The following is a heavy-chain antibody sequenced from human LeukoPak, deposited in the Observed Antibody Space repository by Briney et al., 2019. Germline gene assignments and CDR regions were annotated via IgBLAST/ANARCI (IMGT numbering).Heavy chain of an antibody. CDR2: IYHSGST. Sequence: PSETLSLTCAVSGGSISSGGYSWSWIRQPPGKGLEWIGYIYHSGSTYYNPSLKSRVTISVDRSKNQFSLKLSSVTAADTAVYYRARGDTTFDWYLDLWGRGTLVTVSS. D-gene: IGHD1-14*01. J-gene: IGHJ2*01. CDR3: ARGDTTFDWYLDL. CDR1: GGSISSGGYS. V-gene: IGHV4-30-2*01.